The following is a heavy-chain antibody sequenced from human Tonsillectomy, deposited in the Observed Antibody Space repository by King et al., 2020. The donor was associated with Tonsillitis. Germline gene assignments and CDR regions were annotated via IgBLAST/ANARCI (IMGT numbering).Heavy chain of an antibody. CDR3: AKIGTAYGAFDI. CDR2: ISPNCGGT. D-gene: IGHD3-10*01. J-gene: IGHJ3*02. V-gene: IGHV1-2*02. Sequence: QLVQSGAEVKKPGASVKVSCKASGYTFTGYHMHWVRQARGQGLEWMGWISPNCGGTNYAQMFQGRVTMTRDTSITTAYMELSGLRSDDTAVYYCAKIGTAYGAFDIWGQGTMVTVSS. CDR1: GYTFTGYH.